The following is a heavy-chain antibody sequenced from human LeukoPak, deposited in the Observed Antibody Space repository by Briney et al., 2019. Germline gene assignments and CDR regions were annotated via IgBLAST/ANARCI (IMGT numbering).Heavy chain of an antibody. Sequence: SETLSLTCTVSGVSISSSNHYWGWIRQPPGKGLEWIGNIYYSGSTYYNPSLKSRVTISVDTSKNQFSLKLSSVTAADTAVYYCAGRGWGRSWLYYFDYWGQGTLVTVSS. J-gene: IGHJ4*02. CDR1: GVSISSSNHY. CDR3: AGRGWGRSWLYYFDY. D-gene: IGHD6-13*01. CDR2: IYYSGST. V-gene: IGHV4-39*07.